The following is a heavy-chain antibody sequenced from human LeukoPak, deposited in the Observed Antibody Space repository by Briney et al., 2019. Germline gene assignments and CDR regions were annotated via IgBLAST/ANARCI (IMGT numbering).Heavy chain of an antibody. CDR1: GFTFSSYG. D-gene: IGHD2-2*01. Sequence: PGGFLRLSCAASGFTFSSYGMHWVRQAPGKGLEWVAVISYDGSNKYYADSVKGRFTISRDNSKNTLYLQMNSLRAEDTAVYYCAKAPRYCSSTSCPSYYYYGMDVWGKGTTVTVSS. V-gene: IGHV3-30*18. CDR3: AKAPRYCSSTSCPSYYYYGMDV. J-gene: IGHJ6*04. CDR2: ISYDGSNK.